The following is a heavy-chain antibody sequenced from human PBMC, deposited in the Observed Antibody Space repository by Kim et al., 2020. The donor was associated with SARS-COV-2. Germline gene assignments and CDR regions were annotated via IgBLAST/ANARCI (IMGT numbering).Heavy chain of an antibody. V-gene: IGHV3-30*03. CDR2: ISSDGSYK. D-gene: IGHD6-19*01. CDR1: GFAFSASG. Sequence: GGSLRLSCAASGFAFSASGMHWVRQPSGKGLEWVAAISSDGSYKYYADSVEGRFTISRDNSKSTLFLQMNSLRPEDTAMYYCARNVVAGRWYFDYWGQGTLLTVSS. J-gene: IGHJ4*02. CDR3: ARNVVAGRWYFDY.